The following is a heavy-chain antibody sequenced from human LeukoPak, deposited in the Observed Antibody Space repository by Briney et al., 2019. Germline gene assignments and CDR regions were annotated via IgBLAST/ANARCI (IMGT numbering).Heavy chain of an antibody. CDR2: ISSSSSTI. J-gene: IGHJ1*01. CDR1: GFTFSSYS. CDR3: TTDLGYDSSGYPFQH. Sequence: PGGSLRLSCAASGFTFSSYSMNWVRQAPGKGLEWVSYISSSSSTIYYADSVKGRFTISRDNAKNSLYLQMNSLRAKDTAVYYCTTDLGYDSSGYPFQHWGQGTLVTVSS. V-gene: IGHV3-48*01. D-gene: IGHD3-22*01.